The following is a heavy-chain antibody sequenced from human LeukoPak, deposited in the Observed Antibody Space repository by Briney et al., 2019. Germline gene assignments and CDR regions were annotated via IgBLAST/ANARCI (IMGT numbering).Heavy chain of an antibody. V-gene: IGHV3-7*01. J-gene: IGHJ4*02. CDR3: ARGGNSSWDY. CDR1: GFTFSSYA. Sequence: PGGSLRLSCAASGFTFSSYAMHWVRQAPGKGLEWVANIKPDGTEKYYVDSLKGRFTISRDNTKNSLYLQMSSLRVEDTAVYYCARGGNSSWDYWGQGALVTVSS. CDR2: IKPDGTEK. D-gene: IGHD6-6*01.